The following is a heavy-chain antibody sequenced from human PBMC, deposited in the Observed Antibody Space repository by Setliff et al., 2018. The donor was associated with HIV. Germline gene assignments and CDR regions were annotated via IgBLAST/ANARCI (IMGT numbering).Heavy chain of an antibody. J-gene: IGHJ3*02. Sequence: GASVKVSCKASGYTFTSYAMHWVRQAPGQRLEWMGWINAGNGNTKYSQKFQGRVTITRDTSTSTVYMELSSLRSEDTAVYYCASPVVTTPHDAFDIWGQGTMVTVSS. CDR1: GYTFTSYA. CDR2: INAGNGNT. CDR3: ASPVVTTPHDAFDI. V-gene: IGHV1-3*01. D-gene: IGHD2-15*01.